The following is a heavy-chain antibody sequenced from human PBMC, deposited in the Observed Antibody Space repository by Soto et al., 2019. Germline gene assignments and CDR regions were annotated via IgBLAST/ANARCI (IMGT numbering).Heavy chain of an antibody. J-gene: IGHJ4*02. CDR2: INPNSGGT. Sequence: GASVKVSCKASGYTFTGYYMHWVRQAPGQGLEWMGWINPNSGGTNYAQKFQGRVTMTRDTSISTAYMELSRLRSDDTAVYYCATYYYDSSGYYFLDHWGQGTLVTVSS. D-gene: IGHD3-22*01. V-gene: IGHV1-2*02. CDR3: ATYYYDSSGYYFLDH. CDR1: GYTFTGYY.